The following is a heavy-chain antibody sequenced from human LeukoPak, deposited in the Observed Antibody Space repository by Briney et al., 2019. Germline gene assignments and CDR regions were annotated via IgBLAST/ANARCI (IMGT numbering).Heavy chain of an antibody. D-gene: IGHD1-26*01. CDR2: IYYSGST. CDR3: ARSQVGLDY. V-gene: IGHV4-59*08. CDR1: GDSISSYY. Sequence: SETLSLTCTVSGDSISSYYWSWIRQPPGKGLEWIGYIYYSGSTNYNPSLKSRVTISVDTSKNQFSLKLSSVTAADTAVYYCARSQVGLDYWGQGTLVTVSS. J-gene: IGHJ4*02.